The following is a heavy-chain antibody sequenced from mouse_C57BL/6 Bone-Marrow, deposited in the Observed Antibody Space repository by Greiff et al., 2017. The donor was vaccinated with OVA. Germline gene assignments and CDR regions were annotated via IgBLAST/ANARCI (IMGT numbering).Heavy chain of an antibody. D-gene: IGHD2-3*01. V-gene: IGHV1-63*01. CDR3: ARGFYDGYYVWYFDV. CDR2: IYPGGGYT. Sequence: VKLMESGAELVRPGTSVKMSCKASGYTFTNYWIGWAKQRPGHGLEWIGDIYPGGGYTNYHEKFKGKATLTADKSSSTAYMQFSSLTSEDPAIYYCARGFYDGYYVWYFDVWGTGTTVTVSS. J-gene: IGHJ1*03. CDR1: GYTFTNYW.